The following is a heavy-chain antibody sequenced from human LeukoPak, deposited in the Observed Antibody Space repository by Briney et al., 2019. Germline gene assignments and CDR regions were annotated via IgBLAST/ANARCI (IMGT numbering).Heavy chain of an antibody. CDR3: ARDGGYSSYDSSNYWPLDY. V-gene: IGHV1-18*01. Sequence: GASVTVSCTASGYTXISYGISGVRQAPGQGLEWMGWISALNGNTNYAQMVQGRVTMTTDTSTSTAYMELRSLRSDDTAVYYCARDGGYSSYDSSNYWPLDYWGQGTLVTVSS. CDR1: GYTXISYG. CDR2: ISALNGNT. J-gene: IGHJ4*02. D-gene: IGHD3-22*01.